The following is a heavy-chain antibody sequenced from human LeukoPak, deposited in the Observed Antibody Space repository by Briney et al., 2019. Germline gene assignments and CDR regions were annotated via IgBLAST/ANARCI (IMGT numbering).Heavy chain of an antibody. Sequence: PSETLSLTCTVSGGSISSYYWSWIRQPPGKGLEWIGYIYYSGSTNYNPSLKSRVTISVDTSKNQFSLKLSSVTAADTAVYYSARTTHGDYGYWGQGTLVTVSS. CDR1: GGSISSYY. J-gene: IGHJ4*02. CDR2: IYYSGST. V-gene: IGHV4-59*01. D-gene: IGHD4-17*01. CDR3: ARTTHGDYGY.